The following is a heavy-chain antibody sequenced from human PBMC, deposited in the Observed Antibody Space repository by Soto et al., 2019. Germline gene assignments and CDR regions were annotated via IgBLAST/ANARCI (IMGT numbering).Heavy chain of an antibody. CDR1: GGSISGYY. CDR3: ARESYYGSGATVVAY. J-gene: IGHJ4*02. D-gene: IGHD3-10*01. V-gene: IGHV4-59*01. Sequence: KPSETLSLTCTVSGGSISGYYWSWIRQPPGKRLEWIGYIYYSGTTSYNPSLNSRVTMSVDTSKNQFSLKVNSVTAADTAVYYCARESYYGSGATVVAYWGQGTLVTVSS. CDR2: IYYSGTT.